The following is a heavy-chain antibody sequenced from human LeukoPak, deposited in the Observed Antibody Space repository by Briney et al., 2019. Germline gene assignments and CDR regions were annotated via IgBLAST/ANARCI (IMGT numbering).Heavy chain of an antibody. Sequence: GRSLRLSCAASGFSFDIYSMNWVRQAPGKGLEWVSSISSSSTSIYYAESLKGRFTVSRDNAKKSMFLQVDSMRVEDTAIYYCARGPPCTSVSCYVTGALDIWGQGTMVTVSS. CDR1: GFSFDIYS. CDR3: ARGPPCTSVSCYVTGALDI. CDR2: ISSSSTSI. J-gene: IGHJ3*02. D-gene: IGHD2-2*01. V-gene: IGHV3-21*01.